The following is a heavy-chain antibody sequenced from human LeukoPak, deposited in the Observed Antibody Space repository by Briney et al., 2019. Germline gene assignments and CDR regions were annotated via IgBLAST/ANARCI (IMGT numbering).Heavy chain of an antibody. Sequence: GAPVKVSCKASGYTFTSYYMHWVRQAPGQGLEWMGIINPSGGSTSYAQKFQGRVTMTRDTSTSTVYMELSSLRSEDTAVYYCARDLVGYCSGGSCSVNDYWGQGTLVTVSS. D-gene: IGHD2-15*01. V-gene: IGHV1-46*01. CDR3: ARDLVGYCSGGSCSVNDY. CDR2: INPSGGST. CDR1: GYTFTSYY. J-gene: IGHJ4*02.